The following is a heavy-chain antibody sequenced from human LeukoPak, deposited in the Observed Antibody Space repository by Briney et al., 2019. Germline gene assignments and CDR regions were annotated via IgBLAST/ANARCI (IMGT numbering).Heavy chain of an antibody. CDR2: IIPIFGTA. V-gene: IGHV1-69*05. Sequence: SVKVSCKASGGTFSSYAISWVRQAPGQGLEWMGGIIPIFGTANYAQKFQGRVTITTDESTSTAYMELSSLRSEDTAVYYCARLTDDYGVPMTVGYWGQGTLVTVSS. J-gene: IGHJ4*02. CDR1: GGTFSSYA. D-gene: IGHD4-17*01. CDR3: ARLTDDYGVPMTVGY.